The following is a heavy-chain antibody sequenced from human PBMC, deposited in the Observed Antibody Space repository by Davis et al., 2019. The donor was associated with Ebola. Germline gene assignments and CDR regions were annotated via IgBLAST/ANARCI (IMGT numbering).Heavy chain of an antibody. CDR2: TSYDGSYK. V-gene: IGHV3-30*18. J-gene: IGHJ3*02. CDR1: RFSFSNYG. CDR3: AKDGARGDIMGVTTFGPFDM. D-gene: IGHD1-26*01. Sequence: PGGSLRLSCAASRFSFSNYGMHWVRQAAGKGLEWVAMTSYDGSYKNYRDSVKGRFTISRDNSKNTLYLQMNSLRLEDTAMYYCAKDGARGDIMGVTTFGPFDMWGQGTRVSVSS.